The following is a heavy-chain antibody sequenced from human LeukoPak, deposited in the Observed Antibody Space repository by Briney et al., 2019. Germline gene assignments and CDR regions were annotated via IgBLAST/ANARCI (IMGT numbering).Heavy chain of an antibody. CDR3: ARDMTAHSSAVSGVPGDY. V-gene: IGHV3-43D*03. CDR1: GFTFSSYA. D-gene: IGHD2-21*02. CDR2: INWDGSLI. J-gene: IGHJ4*02. Sequence: PGGSLRLSCAASGFTFSSYAMSWVRQAPGKGLEWVSLINWDGSLIYYGDSVRGRFTISRDNSKNSLFLQMHSLRAEDSAFYYCARDMTAHSSAVSGVPGDYWGQGTLVTVSS.